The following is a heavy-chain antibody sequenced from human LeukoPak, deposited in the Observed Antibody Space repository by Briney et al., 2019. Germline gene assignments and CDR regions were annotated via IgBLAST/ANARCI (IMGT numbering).Heavy chain of an antibody. D-gene: IGHD3-22*01. V-gene: IGHV4-4*07. J-gene: IGHJ4*02. CDR2: IYTSGST. Sequence: SETLSLTCTVSGGSISSYYWSWIRQPPGKGLEWIGRIYTSGSTNYNPSLKSRVTISVDTSKNQFSLKLSSVTAADTAVYYCARGPRGYYDTSGYYRFEYYFDYWGQGTLVTVSS. CDR3: ARGPRGYYDTSGYYRFEYYFDY. CDR1: GGSISSYY.